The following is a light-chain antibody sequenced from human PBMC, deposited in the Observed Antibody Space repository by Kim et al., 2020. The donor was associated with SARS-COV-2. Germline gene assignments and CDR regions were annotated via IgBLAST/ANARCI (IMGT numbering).Light chain of an antibody. J-gene: IGKJ1*01. V-gene: IGKV1-5*03. CDR3: QQYNGT. CDR1: QSISNW. Sequence: PLSASVGDRVTTTCRASQSISNWLAWYQQNPGKAPNLLIYKASSLDSGAPSRFSGSESGTEFTLAISSLQPDDFATYYCQQYNGTFGQGTKVDIK. CDR2: KAS.